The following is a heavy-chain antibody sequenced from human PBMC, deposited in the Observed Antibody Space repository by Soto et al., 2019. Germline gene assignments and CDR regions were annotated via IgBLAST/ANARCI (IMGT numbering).Heavy chain of an antibody. CDR2: LSGSGTST. CDR3: AKATTNGGWFNPFDS. D-gene: IGHD6-19*01. V-gene: IGHV3-23*01. Sequence: GGSLRLSCAASGFTFSSYAMNWVRQAPGKGLEWVSGLSGSGTSTYYADSVKGRFTISRDNSRDTLFLQMNSLTADDTAVYYCAKATTNGGWFNPFDSWGQGALVTVSS. CDR1: GFTFSSYA. J-gene: IGHJ4*02.